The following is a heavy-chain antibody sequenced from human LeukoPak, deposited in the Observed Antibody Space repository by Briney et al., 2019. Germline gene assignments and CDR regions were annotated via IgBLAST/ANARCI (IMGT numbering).Heavy chain of an antibody. D-gene: IGHD5-24*01. Sequence: GGSLRLSCAASGFAFSVYRMNWVRQAPGKGLEWVSSISSSSSYIYYADSVKGRFTISRDNAKNSLYLQMNSLRAEDTAVYYCARSDGLDYWGQGTLVTVSS. CDR3: ARSDGLDY. J-gene: IGHJ4*02. CDR1: GFAFSVYR. V-gene: IGHV3-21*01. CDR2: ISSSSSYI.